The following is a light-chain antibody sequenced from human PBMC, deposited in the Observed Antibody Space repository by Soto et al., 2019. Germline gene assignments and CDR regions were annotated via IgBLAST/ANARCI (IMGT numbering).Light chain of an antibody. J-gene: IGKJ3*01. CDR1: QSVSSSY. Sequence: EIVLTQSPGTLSLSPGERATLSCRASQSVSSSYLAWYQQKPGQAPRLLIYGASSRAAGIPDRFGGSGSGTDFTLTISRLEPEDFAVYYCQQRSNWRFTFGPGTKGDIK. CDR3: QQRSNWRFT. V-gene: IGKV3D-20*02. CDR2: GAS.